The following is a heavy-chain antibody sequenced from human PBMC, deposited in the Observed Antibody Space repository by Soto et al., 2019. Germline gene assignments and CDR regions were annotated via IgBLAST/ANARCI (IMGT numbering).Heavy chain of an antibody. V-gene: IGHV2-5*02. D-gene: IGHD2-15*01. Sequence: QITLKESGPTLVKPTQTLTLTCTFSGFSLSTTAVSVGWIRQPPGKALEWLALIYWDDDKRYSPSLKTRLTITKAASENQVVLTMTNMDPVDTATYFCSHVLGYCGGGTCYQAVNYMDVWGEGNTVTVSS. CDR2: IYWDDDK. CDR3: SHVLGYCGGGTCYQAVNYMDV. J-gene: IGHJ6*03. CDR1: GFSLSTTAVS.